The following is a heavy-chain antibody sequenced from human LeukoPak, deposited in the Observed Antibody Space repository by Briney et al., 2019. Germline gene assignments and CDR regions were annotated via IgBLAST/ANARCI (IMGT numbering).Heavy chain of an antibody. J-gene: IGHJ3*02. V-gene: IGHV1-24*01. CDR2: FDPEDGET. Sequence: ASVKVSCKVSGYTLTELSMHWVRQAPGKGLEWMGGFDPEDGETIYAQKFQGRVTMTEDTSTDTAYMELRSLRSDDTAVYYCARKSRVLRYFDWPGPYDIWGQGTMVTVSS. D-gene: IGHD3-9*01. CDR1: GYTLTELS. CDR3: ARKSRVLRYFDWPGPYDI.